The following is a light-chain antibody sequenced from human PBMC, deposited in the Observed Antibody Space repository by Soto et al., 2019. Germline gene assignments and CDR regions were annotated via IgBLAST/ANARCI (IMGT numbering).Light chain of an antibody. CDR2: DAS. V-gene: IGKV3-11*01. CDR3: HQRSTWPFT. CDR1: QSISSY. Sequence: EIVLTQSPATLSLSPRERATLSCRASQSISSYLAWYQQKPDQAPRLLIYDASNRATGIPARFSGSGSGTDFTLTISSLEPEDFAVYYCHQRSTWPFTFGPGTKVDI. J-gene: IGKJ3*01.